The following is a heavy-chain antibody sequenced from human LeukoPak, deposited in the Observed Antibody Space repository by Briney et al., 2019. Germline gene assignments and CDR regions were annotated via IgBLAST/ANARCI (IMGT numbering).Heavy chain of an antibody. Sequence: GASVTVSCKASGGSFSNYVISWVRQAPGQGLEWMGGIIPVLGTTNYAQKFRARVTISADASTSTAYMDLSSLRSEDTAVYFCARDDEGPFDYWGQGTLVTVST. CDR1: GGSFSNYV. CDR3: ARDDEGPFDY. J-gene: IGHJ4*02. CDR2: IIPVLGTT. V-gene: IGHV1-69*13.